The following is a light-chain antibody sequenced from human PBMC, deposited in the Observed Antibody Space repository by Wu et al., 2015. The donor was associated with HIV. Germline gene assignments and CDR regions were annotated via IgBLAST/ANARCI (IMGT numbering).Light chain of an antibody. CDR1: QNIDSN. Sequence: EVVMTQSPATLSVSPGERATLSCRASQNIDSNLSWYQQKPGQAPRLLIYSASTRATGIPARFSGSGSGTDFTLTVNSLQSEDFAVYYCRHYNNWPSYSFGQGTKLEIK. CDR2: SAS. V-gene: IGKV3-15*01. J-gene: IGKJ2*03. CDR3: RHYNNWPSYS.